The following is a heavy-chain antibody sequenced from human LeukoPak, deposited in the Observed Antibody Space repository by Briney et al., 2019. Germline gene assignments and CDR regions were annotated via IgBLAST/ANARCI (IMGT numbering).Heavy chain of an antibody. CDR2: IYYSGST. D-gene: IGHD4-17*01. J-gene: IGHJ5*02. CDR3: ARAHDYDDYVSSWFDP. Sequence: SETLSLTCTVSGASVNSSNSYWSWLRQPPGKGLEWIGYIYYSGSTNYNPCLESRVAISMDTSKNHFSLRLRSVTAADTAVYYCARAHDYDDYVSSWFDPWGPGTLVTVST. CDR1: GASVNSSNSY. V-gene: IGHV4-61*03.